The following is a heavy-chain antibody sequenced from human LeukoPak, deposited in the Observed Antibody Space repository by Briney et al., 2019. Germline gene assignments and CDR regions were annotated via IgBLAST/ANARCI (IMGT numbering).Heavy chain of an antibody. D-gene: IGHD5-12*01. CDR3: ATSPLATQWLRCHY. CDR2: FDTEDGET. CDR1: GYTLTELS. V-gene: IGHV1-24*01. J-gene: IGHJ4*02. Sequence: ASVKVSCKVAGYTLTELSMHCVRQAPGKGLAGMGGFDTEDGETIYAQKFQGKVTMHEDTSTDTAYMELSSLRSEDTAVYYCATSPLATQWLRCHYWGQGTLVTVSS.